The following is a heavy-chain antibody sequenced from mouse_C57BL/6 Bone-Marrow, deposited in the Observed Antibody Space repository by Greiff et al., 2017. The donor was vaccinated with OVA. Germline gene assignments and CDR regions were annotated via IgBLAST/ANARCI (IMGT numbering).Heavy chain of an antibody. J-gene: IGHJ2*01. Sequence: QVQLKQPGAELVKPGASVKVSCKASGYTFTSYWMHWVKQRPGQGLEWIGRIHPSDSDTNYNKKFKGKATLTVDKSSSTAYMQLSSLTSEDSAVYYCAILVYYDASQYWGQGTTLTVSS. CDR3: AILVYYDASQY. CDR1: GYTFTSYW. CDR2: IHPSDSDT. D-gene: IGHD2-4*01. V-gene: IGHV1-74*01.